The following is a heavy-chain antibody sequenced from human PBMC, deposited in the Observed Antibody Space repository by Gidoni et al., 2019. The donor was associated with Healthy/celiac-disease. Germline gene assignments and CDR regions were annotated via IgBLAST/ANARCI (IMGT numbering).Heavy chain of an antibody. CDR1: GFPFSSNS. CDR2: SSSSSSYI. CDR3: ARMYYYDSSGYYRGGKYFDY. Sequence: EGQLVESGGVLVKPVGSLRLSCAASGFPFSSNSMNWVRQAPGKGLEWVSASSSSSSYIYYADSVKGRFTISRDNAKNSLYLQMNSLRAEDTAVYYCARMYYYDSSGYYRGGKYFDYWGQGTLVTVSS. J-gene: IGHJ4*02. D-gene: IGHD3-22*01. V-gene: IGHV3-21*01.